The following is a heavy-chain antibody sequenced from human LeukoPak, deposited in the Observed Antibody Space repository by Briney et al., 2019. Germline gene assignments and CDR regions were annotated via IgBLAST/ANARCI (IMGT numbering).Heavy chain of an antibody. CDR1: GDSISSFY. CDR3: ASIYSGYALFYFDY. V-gene: IGHV4-4*07. J-gene: IGHJ4*02. CDR2: IYISGST. Sequence: SETLSLTCTVSGDSISSFYWSWVRQPAGKGLEWIGRIYISGSTNFNPSLKSRVTMSVDTSKNQFSLRLSSVTAADTAVYYCASIYSGYALFYFDYWGQGTLVTVSS. D-gene: IGHD5-12*01.